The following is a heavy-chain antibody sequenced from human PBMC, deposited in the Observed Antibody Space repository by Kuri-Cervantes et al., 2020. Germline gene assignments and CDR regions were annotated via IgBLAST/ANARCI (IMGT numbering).Heavy chain of an antibody. J-gene: IGHJ4*02. CDR2: IKQDGSEK. CDR1: GFTFSNAW. V-gene: IGHV3-7*01. Sequence: GESLKISCAASGFTFSNAWMSWVRQAPGKGLEWVANIKQDGSEKYYVDSVKGRFTISRDNAKNSLYLQMNSLRAEDTAVYYCAREMGNWGYFDYWGQGTLVTVSS. D-gene: IGHD7-27*01. CDR3: AREMGNWGYFDY.